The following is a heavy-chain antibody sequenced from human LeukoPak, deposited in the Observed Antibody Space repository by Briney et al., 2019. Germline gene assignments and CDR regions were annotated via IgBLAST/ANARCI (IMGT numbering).Heavy chain of an antibody. J-gene: IGHJ3*02. D-gene: IGHD3-3*01. CDR1: GFTVSSNY. CDR3: ARVSTIFGVVIPYDAFDI. V-gene: IGHV3-53*01. CDR2: IYSGGST. Sequence: PGGSLRLSCAASGFTVSSNYMSWVRQAPGKGLEWVSVIYSGGSTYYADSVKGRFTISRDNSKNTLYLQMNSLRAEDTAVYYCARVSTIFGVVIPYDAFDIWGQGTMVTVSS.